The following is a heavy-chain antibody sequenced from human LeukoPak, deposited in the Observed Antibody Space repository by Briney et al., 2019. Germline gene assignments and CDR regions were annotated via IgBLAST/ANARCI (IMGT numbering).Heavy chain of an antibody. CDR2: ISAYNGNT. D-gene: IGHD5-18*01. CDR3: ARRIQLWLESPSDAFDI. CDR1: GYTFTNYG. J-gene: IGHJ3*02. V-gene: IGHV1-18*01. Sequence: GASVKVSCKASGYTFTNYGISWVRQAPGQGLEWMGWISAYNGNTNYAQKLQGRVTMTTDTSTSTAYMELRSLRSDDTAVYYCARRIQLWLESPSDAFDIWGQGTMVTVSS.